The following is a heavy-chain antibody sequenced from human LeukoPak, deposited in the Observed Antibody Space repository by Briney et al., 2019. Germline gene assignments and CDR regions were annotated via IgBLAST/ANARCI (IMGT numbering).Heavy chain of an antibody. J-gene: IGHJ6*02. V-gene: IGHV3-48*01. D-gene: IGHD2-8*01. CDR2: ISSSSSTI. CDR1: GFTFSSYS. Sequence: GGSLRLSCVVSGFTFSSYSMNWVRQAPGKGLEWVSYISSSSSTIYYADSVKGRFTISRDTAKNSLHLQMNSLRAEDTAVYYCARGKMGYYGMDVWGQGTAVTVSS. CDR3: ARGKMGYYGMDV.